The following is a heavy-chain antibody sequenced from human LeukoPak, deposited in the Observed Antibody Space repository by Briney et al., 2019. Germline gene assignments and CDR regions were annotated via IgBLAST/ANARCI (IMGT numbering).Heavy chain of an antibody. J-gene: IGHJ6*02. V-gene: IGHV3-30*18. CDR1: GFTFSGYG. D-gene: IGHD6-19*01. CDR3: AKSAAVVYGMDV. Sequence: GGSLRLSCAASGFTFSGYGMHWVRQAPGKGLEWVALISYDGGNKYYADSVKGRFTISRDNSKNTLYLQMNSLTVEDTAVYYCAKSAAVVYGMDVWGQGTTVTVSS. CDR2: ISYDGGNK.